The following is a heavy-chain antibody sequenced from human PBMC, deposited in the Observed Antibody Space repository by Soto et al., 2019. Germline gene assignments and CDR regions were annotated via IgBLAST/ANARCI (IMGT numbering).Heavy chain of an antibody. D-gene: IGHD6-6*01. CDR1: GGSISSGDYY. CDR3: AGDVLYSTSRIDS. Sequence: SSETLSLTCTVSGGSISSGDYYWSWIRQPPGKGLEWIGYIYYSGSTYYTPSLRSRVTISVDTSKNQFSLKLSSVTAADTAVYYCAGDVLYSTSRIDSWGQGTLVTVSS. V-gene: IGHV4-30-4*01. CDR2: IYYSGST. J-gene: IGHJ4*02.